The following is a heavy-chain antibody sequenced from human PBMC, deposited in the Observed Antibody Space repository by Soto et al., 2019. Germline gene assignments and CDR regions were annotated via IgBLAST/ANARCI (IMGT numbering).Heavy chain of an antibody. CDR2: IWYDGSNK. Sequence: PGGSLRLSCAASGFTFSSYGMHWVRQAPGKGLEWVAVIWYDGSNKYYADSVKGRFTISRDNSKNTLYLQMNSLRAEDTAVYYCARGWGFLEWLSLGRYYYYGMDVWGQGTTVTVSS. V-gene: IGHV3-33*01. D-gene: IGHD3-3*01. CDR1: GFTFSSYG. J-gene: IGHJ6*02. CDR3: ARGWGFLEWLSLGRYYYYGMDV.